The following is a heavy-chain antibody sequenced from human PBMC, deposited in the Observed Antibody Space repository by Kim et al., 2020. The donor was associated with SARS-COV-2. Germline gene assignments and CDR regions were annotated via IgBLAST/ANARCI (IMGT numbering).Heavy chain of an antibody. D-gene: IGHD2-2*01. CDR2: ISYDGSNK. Sequence: GGSLRLSCAASGFTFSSYGMHWVRQAPGKGLEWVAVISYDGSNKYYADSVKGRFTISRDNSKNTLYLQMNSLRAEDTAVYYCAKKVVPAAIQKGHSGFDYYYYGMDVWGQGTTVTVSS. V-gene: IGHV3-33*05. J-gene: IGHJ6*02. CDR1: GFTFSSYG. CDR3: AKKVVPAAIQKGHSGFDYYYYGMDV.